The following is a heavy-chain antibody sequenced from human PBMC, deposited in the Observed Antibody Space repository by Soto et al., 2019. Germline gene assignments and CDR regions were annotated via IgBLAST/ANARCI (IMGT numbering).Heavy chain of an antibody. D-gene: IGHD3-3*01. Sequence: GAALRLSCEASGPTFRSYGMDWVRQAPATVLEWVAVISYDGSNKYYGDSVKGRFTISRENSKNTLYLQMNSLRADDTAVYYCAKDRAGDIYVAARSGLDYWGQGTLVPVSS. CDR1: GPTFRSYG. J-gene: IGHJ4*02. CDR2: ISYDGSNK. CDR3: AKDRAGDIYVAARSGLDY. V-gene: IGHV3-30*18.